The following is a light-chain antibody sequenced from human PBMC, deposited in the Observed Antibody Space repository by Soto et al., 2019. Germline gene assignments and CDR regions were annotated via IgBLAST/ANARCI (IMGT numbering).Light chain of an antibody. Sequence: QAVVTQPPSVSAAPGQRVTISCSGSSSNIGNNYVSWYQQLPGTAPKLLIYENNKRPSGIPDRFSGSKSGTSATLGITGLQAGDEADYYCGTWDDSLSAGVFGGGTQLTVL. CDR1: SSNIGNNY. CDR2: ENN. J-gene: IGLJ3*02. CDR3: GTWDDSLSAGV. V-gene: IGLV1-51*02.